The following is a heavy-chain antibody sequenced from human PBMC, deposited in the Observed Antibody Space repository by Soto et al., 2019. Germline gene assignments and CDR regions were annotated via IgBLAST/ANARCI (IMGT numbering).Heavy chain of an antibody. CDR3: ARTGYYDILTGFDY. Sequence: HPWWSLRLSCSASVFTFSSYAMHWVRQAPGKGLEWVAVISYDGSNKYYADSVKGRFTISRDNSKNTLCLQMNSLRAEDTAVYYCARTGYYDILTGFDYWGQGTLVTVSS. V-gene: IGHV3-30-3*01. J-gene: IGHJ4*02. CDR1: VFTFSSYA. CDR2: ISYDGSNK. D-gene: IGHD3-9*01.